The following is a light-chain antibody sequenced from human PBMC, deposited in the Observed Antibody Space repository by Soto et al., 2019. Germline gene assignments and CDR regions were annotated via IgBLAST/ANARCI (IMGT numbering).Light chain of an antibody. CDR2: GAS. CDR1: QSVRGN. CDR3: QQYSNWPPIT. Sequence: EIVMTQSPATLSVSPGERATLSCRASQSVRGNLAWYQQKPGQSPRLLIYGASSRATGIPVRFSGSGSGTEFTLTISSLQSEDFAVYYCQQYSNWPPITFGQGTRRENK. J-gene: IGKJ5*01. V-gene: IGKV3-15*01.